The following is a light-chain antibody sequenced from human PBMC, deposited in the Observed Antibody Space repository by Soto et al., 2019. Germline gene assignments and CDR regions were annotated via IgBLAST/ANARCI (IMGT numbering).Light chain of an antibody. Sequence: QSVLTQPPSVSAAPGQKVTISCSGSSSNIGGNSVSWYQQLPGTAPKLLIYDDNKRPSGIPDRFSGSKSGNTASLTISGLQGEDEADYYCSAYTVSRTYVFGTGTKVTVL. CDR2: DDN. CDR3: SAYTVSRTYV. J-gene: IGLJ1*01. V-gene: IGLV1-51*01. CDR1: SSNIGGNS.